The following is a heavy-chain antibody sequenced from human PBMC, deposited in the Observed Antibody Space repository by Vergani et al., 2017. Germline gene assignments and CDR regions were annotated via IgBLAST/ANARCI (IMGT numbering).Heavy chain of an antibody. Sequence: QVQLVQSGAEVKKPGSSVKVSCKASGGTFSSYAISWVRQTPGQGLEWMGRIIPIFGTANYAQKFHGRVTITADESTSTAYMELSSLRSEDTDVYYCARGNSRDGYKWDFDYWGQGTLVTVSS. D-gene: IGHD5-24*01. J-gene: IGHJ4*02. V-gene: IGHV1-69*18. CDR1: GGTFSSYA. CDR3: ARGNSRDGYKWDFDY. CDR2: IIPIFGTA.